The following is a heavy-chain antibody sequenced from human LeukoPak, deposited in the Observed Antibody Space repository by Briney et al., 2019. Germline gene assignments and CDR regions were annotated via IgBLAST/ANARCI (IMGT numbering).Heavy chain of an antibody. CDR1: GFTVSNNY. D-gene: IGHD1-7*01. Sequence: GGSLRLSCAASGFTVSNNYMNWVRQAPGKGLEWVSYISSSSSTIYYADSVKGRFTISRDNAKNSLYLQMNSLRAEDTAVYYCARDLAITGTNTNYWGQGTLVTVSS. J-gene: IGHJ4*02. V-gene: IGHV3-48*01. CDR2: ISSSSSTI. CDR3: ARDLAITGTNTNY.